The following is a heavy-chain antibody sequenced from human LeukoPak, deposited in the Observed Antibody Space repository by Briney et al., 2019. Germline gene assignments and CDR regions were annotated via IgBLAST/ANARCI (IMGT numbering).Heavy chain of an antibody. D-gene: IGHD1-14*01. V-gene: IGHV4-31*03. J-gene: IGHJ4*02. CDR3: AGAGDDDS. Sequence: SETLSLTCTVSGGSISNGAYYWSWIRQPPGKGLEWIGYIYYSGSTHYNPSLKSRVTMSIDTSKNQFSLRLNSVTAADTAVYYCAGAGDDDSWGQGTLVTVSS. CDR1: GGSISNGAYY. CDR2: IYYSGST.